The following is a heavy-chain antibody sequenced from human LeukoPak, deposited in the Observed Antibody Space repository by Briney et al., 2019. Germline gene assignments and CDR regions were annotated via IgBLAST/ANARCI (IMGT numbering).Heavy chain of an antibody. V-gene: IGHV1-8*01. CDR1: GYSFTSYD. Sequence: ASVKVSCKASGYSFTSYDITWVRQATGQGLEWMGWMNPNNGNTGYAQRFQGRVTLTRDTSITTAYMELSSLRSEDTAVYYCARGFLDYDTSDYAFSYYWGQGTLVFVSS. CDR2: MNPNNGNT. J-gene: IGHJ4*02. CDR3: ARGFLDYDTSDYAFSYY. D-gene: IGHD3-22*01.